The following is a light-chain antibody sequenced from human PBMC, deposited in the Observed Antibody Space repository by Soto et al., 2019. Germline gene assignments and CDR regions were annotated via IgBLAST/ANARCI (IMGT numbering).Light chain of an antibody. CDR2: DVS. V-gene: IGKV1-5*01. Sequence: DIQMTQSPSTLSASVEDRVTITCRASQSINNYLAWYQQKPGKAPKLLIYDVSTLESGVPSRFSGSNSGTEFTLTISSLQPDDFATSYCQQYSGYPWTFGQGSKVEVK. CDR3: QQYSGYPWT. J-gene: IGKJ1*01. CDR1: QSINNY.